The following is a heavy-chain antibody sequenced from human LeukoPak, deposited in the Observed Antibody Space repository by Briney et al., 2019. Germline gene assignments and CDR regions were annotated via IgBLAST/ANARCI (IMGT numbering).Heavy chain of an antibody. CDR1: GFTFNSYA. D-gene: IGHD3-10*01. CDR2: ISGRDGST. V-gene: IGHV3-23*01. CDR3: AKDSVGLGELFRPFDY. J-gene: IGHJ4*02. Sequence: GGSLRLSCAASGFTFNSYAMSWVRQSPERGLEWVSAISGRDGSTYYADSVKGRFTISRDNSKNTLYLQMNSLRAEDTAVYYCAKDSVGLGELFRPFDYWGQGTLVTVSS.